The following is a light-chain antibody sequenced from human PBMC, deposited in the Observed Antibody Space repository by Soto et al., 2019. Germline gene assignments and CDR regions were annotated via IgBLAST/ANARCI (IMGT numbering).Light chain of an antibody. J-gene: IGLJ1*01. CDR2: TDN. Sequence: QSVLAQPPSVSGTPGQRVTISCSGSSSNIGKNTVSWYQQLPGAAPKPLISTDNQRPSGVPDRFSGSKSRTSASLAISGLQSEDDFDYYCAAWDNSLSGHVSGTGT. CDR1: SSNIGKNT. CDR3: AAWDNSLSGHV. V-gene: IGLV1-44*01.